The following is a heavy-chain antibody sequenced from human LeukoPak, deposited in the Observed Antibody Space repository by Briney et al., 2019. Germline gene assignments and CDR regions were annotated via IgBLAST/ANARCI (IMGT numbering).Heavy chain of an antibody. D-gene: IGHD3-9*01. CDR1: GGTFSSYA. J-gene: IGHJ5*02. Sequence: ASVKVSCKASGGTFSSYAISWVRQAPGQGLEWMGGIIPIFGTANYAQKFQGRVTITADKPTSTAYMELSSLRSEDTAVYYCARAEYDILTGYYDPGRLRFDPWGQGTLVTVSS. V-gene: IGHV1-69*06. CDR2: IIPIFGTA. CDR3: ARAEYDILTGYYDPGRLRFDP.